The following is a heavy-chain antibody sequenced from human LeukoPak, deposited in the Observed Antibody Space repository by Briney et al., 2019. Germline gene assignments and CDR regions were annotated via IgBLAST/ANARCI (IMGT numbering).Heavy chain of an antibody. CDR1: GFTFTTYS. D-gene: IGHD6-13*01. V-gene: IGHV3-15*01. Sequence: GGSLRLSCAASGFTFTTYSMNWVRQAPGKGLEWVGRIKSETDGGTTDYAAPVKGRFTISRDDSKNTLYLQMNSLKTEDTAVYYCTTDGSSSGYSDYYYYMDVWGKGTTVTVSS. J-gene: IGHJ6*03. CDR3: TTDGSSSGYSDYYYYMDV. CDR2: IKSETDGGTT.